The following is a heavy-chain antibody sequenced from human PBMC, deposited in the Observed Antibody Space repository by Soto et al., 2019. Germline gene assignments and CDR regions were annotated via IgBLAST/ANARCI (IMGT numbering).Heavy chain of an antibody. D-gene: IGHD3-22*01. CDR2: ISYSGST. CDR1: GGSISSGGYY. CDR3: STGSHDSNGYYRDLYN. V-gene: IGHV4-31*03. J-gene: IGHJ4*02. Sequence: PSETLSLTCTVSGGSISSGGYYWSWIRQHPGTGLEWIGHISYSGSTYYNTSLKSRVTISVDTSRNQFSLIVNSVKADDTAVYYCSTGSHDSNGYYRDLYNWGRGTLVTVSS.